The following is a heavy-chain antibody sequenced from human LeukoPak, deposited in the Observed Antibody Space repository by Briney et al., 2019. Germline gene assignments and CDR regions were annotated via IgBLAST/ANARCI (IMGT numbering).Heavy chain of an antibody. CDR3: ARGYYDSSGYYTEFGN. Sequence: KPSETLSLTCTVSGGSISNYYWSWIRQAAGEVLEWIGRIYTSGNTNYNPSLKSRVTMSVDTSKNQFSLKLSSVTAADTAVYYCARGYYDSSGYYTEFGNWGQGTLVTVSS. V-gene: IGHV4-4*07. CDR2: IYTSGNT. J-gene: IGHJ4*02. CDR1: GGSISNYY. D-gene: IGHD3-22*01.